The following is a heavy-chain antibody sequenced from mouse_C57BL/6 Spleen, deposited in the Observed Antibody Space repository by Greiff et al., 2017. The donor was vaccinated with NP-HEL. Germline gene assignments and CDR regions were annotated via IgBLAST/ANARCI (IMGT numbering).Heavy chain of an antibody. CDR3: AREGVVDY. Sequence: VHLVESGAELARPGASVKMSCKASGYTFTSYTMHWVKQRPGQGLEWIGYINPSSGYTKYNQKFKDKATLTADKSSSTAYMQLSSLTSEDSAFYYCAREGVVDYWGQGTTLTVSS. CDR2: INPSSGYT. CDR1: GYTFTSYT. D-gene: IGHD1-1*02. V-gene: IGHV1-4*01. J-gene: IGHJ2*01.